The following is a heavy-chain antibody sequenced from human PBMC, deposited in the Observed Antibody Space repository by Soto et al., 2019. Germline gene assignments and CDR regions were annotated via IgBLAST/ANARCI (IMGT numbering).Heavy chain of an antibody. Sequence: GGSLRLSCAASGFTFSTYAMSWVRQAPGKGLEWVSSIDNSGTYIYYADSAKGRFTISRDNSKNTLFLQMNSLRVEDTAVYFCAKSPVTLAGDGGYWGQGTLVTVSS. CDR2: IDNSGTYI. CDR3: AKSPVTLAGDGGY. D-gene: IGHD6-19*01. CDR1: GFTFSTYA. J-gene: IGHJ4*02. V-gene: IGHV3-23*05.